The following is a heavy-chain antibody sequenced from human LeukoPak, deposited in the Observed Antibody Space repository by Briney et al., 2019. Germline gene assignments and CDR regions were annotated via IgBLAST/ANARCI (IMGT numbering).Heavy chain of an antibody. Sequence: ASVKVSCKASGYTFTSYYMHWVRQAPGQGLEWMGIINPSGGSTSYAPKFEGRVTMTRDTSTSTVYMELSSLRSEDTAVYYCARDDSSGLNSRAGAFDIWGQGTMVTVSS. CDR1: GYTFTSYY. J-gene: IGHJ3*02. D-gene: IGHD3-22*01. V-gene: IGHV1-46*03. CDR2: INPSGGST. CDR3: ARDDSSGLNSRAGAFDI.